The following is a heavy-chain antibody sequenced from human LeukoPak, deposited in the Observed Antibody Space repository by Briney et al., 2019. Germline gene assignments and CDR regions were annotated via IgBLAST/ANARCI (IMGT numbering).Heavy chain of an antibody. CDR3: ARSGSSSTRGYYYYGMDV. Sequence: SVKVSCKASGGTFSSYAISWVRQAPGQGLEWMGRIIPILGIANYAQKFRGRVTITADKSTSTAYMELSSLRSEDTAVYYCARSGSSSTRGYYYYGMDVWGQGTTVTVSS. D-gene: IGHD6-6*01. CDR1: GGTFSSYA. V-gene: IGHV1-69*04. CDR2: IIPILGIA. J-gene: IGHJ6*02.